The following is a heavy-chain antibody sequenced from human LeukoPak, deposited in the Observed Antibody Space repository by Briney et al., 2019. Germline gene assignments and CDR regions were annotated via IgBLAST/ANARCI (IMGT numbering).Heavy chain of an antibody. D-gene: IGHD2/OR15-2a*01. CDR2: IYTTGNT. Sequence: PGGSLRLSCTVSGFTVSSNSMSWVRQAPGKGLEWVSFIYTTGNTHNSDSVKGRFTISRDSSKNTLYLQMNSLRAEDTAVYYCARGSMAYAYAFDIWGQGTMVTVSS. CDR1: GFTVSSNS. V-gene: IGHV3-53*01. CDR3: ARGSMAYAYAFDI. J-gene: IGHJ3*02.